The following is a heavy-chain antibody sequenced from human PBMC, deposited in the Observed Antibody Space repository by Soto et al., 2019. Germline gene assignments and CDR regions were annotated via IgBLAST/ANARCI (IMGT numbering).Heavy chain of an antibody. CDR2: ISGSGGST. CDR1: GFTFSSYA. Sequence: GGSLRLSCAASGFTFSSYAMSWVRQAPGKGLEWVSAISGSGGSTYYADSVKGRFTISSDNSKNTLYLQMNSLRAEDTAAYYCAKVSRYYGSGSLDYMDVWGKGTTVTVSS. CDR3: AKVSRYYGSGSLDYMDV. V-gene: IGHV3-23*01. J-gene: IGHJ6*03. D-gene: IGHD3-10*01.